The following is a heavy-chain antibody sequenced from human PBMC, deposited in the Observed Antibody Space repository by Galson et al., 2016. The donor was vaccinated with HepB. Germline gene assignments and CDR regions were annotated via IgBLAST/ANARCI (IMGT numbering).Heavy chain of an antibody. CDR1: GFTFTSYA. V-gene: IGHV3-30*04. Sequence: SLRLSCAASGFTFTSYAIHWVRQAPGKGLEWLAGVSSDGRNKYYADSVKGRFTISRDKSKKTADLQMSSLTVEDSGVYYCARDPIYTSRGWRDWAHYYFYNMDVWGQGTTVTVSS. J-gene: IGHJ6*01. CDR3: ARDPIYTSRGWRDWAHYYFYNMDV. D-gene: IGHD6-19*01. CDR2: VSSDGRNK.